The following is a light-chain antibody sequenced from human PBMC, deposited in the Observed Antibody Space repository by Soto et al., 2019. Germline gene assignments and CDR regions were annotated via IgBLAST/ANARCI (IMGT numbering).Light chain of an antibody. CDR3: QQYDNSPLT. J-gene: IGKJ4*01. CDR2: GAS. V-gene: IGKV3-20*01. Sequence: EIVLTQSPGTLSLSPGERATLSCRASQSVSSSFLAWYQQKPGQAPRLLIYGASSRATGIPDRFSGSGSGTAFTLTISRLEPEDFAVYYCQQYDNSPLTLGGGTKVEIK. CDR1: QSVSSSF.